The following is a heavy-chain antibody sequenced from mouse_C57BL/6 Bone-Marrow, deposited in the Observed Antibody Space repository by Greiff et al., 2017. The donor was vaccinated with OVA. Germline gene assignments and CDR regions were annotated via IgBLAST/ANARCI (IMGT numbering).Heavy chain of an antibody. CDR3: ARRRASNWHFDY. CDR2: IDPSDSYT. Sequence: QVQLQQPGAELVMPGASVKLSCKASGYTFTSYWMHWVKQRPGQGLEWIGEIDPSDSYTNYNQKFKGKSTLTVDKSSSTAYMQLSSLTSEDSAVYYCARRRASNWHFDYWGQGTTLTVAS. D-gene: IGHD4-1*01. J-gene: IGHJ2*01. V-gene: IGHV1-69*01. CDR1: GYTFTSYW.